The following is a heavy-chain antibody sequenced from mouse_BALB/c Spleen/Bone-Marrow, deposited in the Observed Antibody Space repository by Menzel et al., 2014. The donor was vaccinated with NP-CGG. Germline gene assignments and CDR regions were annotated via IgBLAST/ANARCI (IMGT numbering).Heavy chain of an antibody. CDR1: GLNIKDTY. D-gene: IGHD1-1*01. CDR2: IDPANGNT. Sequence: EVQLQQSGAELVKPGASVQLSCTASGLNIKDTYMHWVKQRPEQGLEWIGRIDPANGNTKYDPKFQGKVSITADTSSNTACQQLTILTSEDTAVYYCANYFYGSSLLAYWGQGTLVTVSA. V-gene: IGHV14-3*02. CDR3: ANYFYGSSLLAY. J-gene: IGHJ3*01.